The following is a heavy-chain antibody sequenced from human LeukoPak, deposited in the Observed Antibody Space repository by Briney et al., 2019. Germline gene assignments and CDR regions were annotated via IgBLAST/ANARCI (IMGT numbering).Heavy chain of an antibody. Sequence: TGGSLRLSCAASGFTFSGSAMHWVRQASGKGLEWVGRIRSKANSHATAYAASVKGRFTISRDDSKNTAYLQMNSLKTEDTAVYYCTRHAPSGSGWGQGTLVTVSS. V-gene: IGHV3-73*01. CDR2: IRSKANSHAT. CDR1: GFTFSGSA. D-gene: IGHD3-10*01. J-gene: IGHJ4*02. CDR3: TRHAPSGSG.